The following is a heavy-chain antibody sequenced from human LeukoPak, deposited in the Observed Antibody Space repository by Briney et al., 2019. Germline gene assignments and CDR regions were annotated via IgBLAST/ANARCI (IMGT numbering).Heavy chain of an antibody. Sequence: PSETLSLTCTVSGGSISSYYWSWIRQPPGKGLEWIGYIYYSGSTNYNPSLKSQVTISVDTSKNQLYLKLNSVSAPYPALYDHARAEAPGYSSGWYRAAFDYWGQGTLVTVSS. CDR2: IYYSGST. CDR1: GGSISSYY. D-gene: IGHD6-19*01. J-gene: IGHJ4*02. CDR3: ARAEAPGYSSGWYRAAFDY. V-gene: IGHV4-59*12.